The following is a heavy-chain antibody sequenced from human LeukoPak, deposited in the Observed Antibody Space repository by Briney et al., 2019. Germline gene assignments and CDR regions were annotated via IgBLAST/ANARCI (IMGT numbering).Heavy chain of an antibody. V-gene: IGHV4-59*12. CDR3: ARDTNWFDP. CDR2: IYYSGST. CDR1: GGSISSYY. J-gene: IGHJ5*02. Sequence: PSETLSLTCTVSGGSISSYYWSWIRQPPGKGLEWIGYIYYSGSTYYNPSLKSRVTISVDTSKNQFSLKLSSVTAADMAVYYCARDTNWFDPWGQGTLVTVSS.